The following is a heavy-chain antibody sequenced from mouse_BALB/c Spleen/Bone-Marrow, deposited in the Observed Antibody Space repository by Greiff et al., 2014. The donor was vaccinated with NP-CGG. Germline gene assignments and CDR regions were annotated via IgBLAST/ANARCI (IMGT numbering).Heavy chain of an antibody. CDR1: GFTFSSYG. CDR3: ARHDYDAMDY. J-gene: IGHJ4*01. CDR2: ISGGGSYT. V-gene: IGHV5-9-2*01. Sequence: EVKLMESGGGLVKPGGSLKLSCAASGFTFSSYGMSWVRQTPEKRLEWVATISGGGSYTYYPDSVKGRFTISRDNAKNNLYLQMSSLRSEDTALYYCARHDYDAMDYWGQGTSVTVSS.